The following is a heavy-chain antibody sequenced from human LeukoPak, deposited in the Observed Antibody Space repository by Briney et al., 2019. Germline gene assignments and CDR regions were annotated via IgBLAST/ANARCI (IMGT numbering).Heavy chain of an antibody. Sequence: ASVKVSCKASGGTFSSYAISWVRRAPGQGLEWLGRVNPKSGVTNLAQEFLDRVTMTRDTSTTTTYMELSSLTYDDTAMYYCARDGCLSTTCFDFWGRGTLVTVSS. D-gene: IGHD2/OR15-2a*01. CDR2: VNPKSGVT. V-gene: IGHV1-2*02. CDR1: GGTFSSYA. CDR3: ARDGCLSTTCFDF. J-gene: IGHJ4*02.